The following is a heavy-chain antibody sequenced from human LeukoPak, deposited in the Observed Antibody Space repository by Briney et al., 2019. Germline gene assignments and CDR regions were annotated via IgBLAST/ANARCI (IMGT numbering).Heavy chain of an antibody. CDR2: IKSQTDGETT. CDR3: TTFRGISAP. V-gene: IGHV3-15*01. J-gene: IGHJ5*02. CDR1: GFIFSNAY. D-gene: IGHD3-10*01. Sequence: GGSLRLSCAASGFIFSNAYMNWVRQAPGKGLEWVGRIKSQTDGETTDYAAPVKGRFTISGDDSENTVYLQMNSLKTEDTAIYYCTTFRGISAPWGQGTLVTVSS.